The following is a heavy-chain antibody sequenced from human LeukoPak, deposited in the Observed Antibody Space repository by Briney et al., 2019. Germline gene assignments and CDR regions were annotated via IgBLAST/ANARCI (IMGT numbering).Heavy chain of an antibody. Sequence: GGSLRLSCAASGFTFSSYAMHWVRQAPGKGLEWVAVISYDGSNKYYADSVKGRFTISRDNSKNTLYLQMNSLRAEDTAVYYCARESSGYHDAFDIWGQGTMVTVSS. CDR2: ISYDGSNK. D-gene: IGHD3-22*01. CDR1: GFTFSSYA. CDR3: ARESSGYHDAFDI. J-gene: IGHJ3*02. V-gene: IGHV3-30-3*01.